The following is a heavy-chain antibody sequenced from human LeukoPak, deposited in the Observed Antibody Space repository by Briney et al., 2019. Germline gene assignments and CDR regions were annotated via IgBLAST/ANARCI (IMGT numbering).Heavy chain of an antibody. J-gene: IGHJ4*02. CDR2: ISYDGSNK. D-gene: IGHD6-13*01. Sequence: PGRSLRLSCAASGFTFSSYAMHWVRQAPGKGLEWVAVISYDGSNKYDADSVKGRFTISRDNSKNTLYLQMNSLRAEDTAVYYCARGPVIAAAAYYWGQGTLVTVSS. V-gene: IGHV3-30*04. CDR3: ARGPVIAAAAYY. CDR1: GFTFSSYA.